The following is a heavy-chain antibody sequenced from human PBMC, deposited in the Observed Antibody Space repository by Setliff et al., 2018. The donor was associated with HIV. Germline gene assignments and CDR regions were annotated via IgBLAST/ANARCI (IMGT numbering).Heavy chain of an antibody. Sequence: PSETLSLTCTVYGGSFSGYYWSWIRQPPGKGLEWIGEINHDRTTNYNPSLKSRVIISVDTSKNQFSLTLNSVTAADTAVYYCARGSRQLTIFGVVFKTNYYFMDVWGKGTAVTVSS. CDR1: GGSFSGYY. V-gene: IGHV4-34*01. CDR3: ARGSRQLTIFGVVFKTNYYFMDV. J-gene: IGHJ6*03. D-gene: IGHD3-3*01. CDR2: INHDRTT.